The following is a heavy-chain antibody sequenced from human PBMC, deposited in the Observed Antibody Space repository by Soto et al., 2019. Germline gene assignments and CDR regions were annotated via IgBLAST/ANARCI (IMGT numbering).Heavy chain of an antibody. J-gene: IGHJ1*01. Sequence: QVQLQESGPGLVKPSETLSLTCTVSGGSISSYYWSWIRQPPGKGLEWIGYIYYSGGTNYNPSRKSRVTISGDTSKNQFSLKLSSVTAADPAVYYCAPSAGWGGNTCYYGPKYFHHWCQGTLVSVSS. D-gene: IGHD2-15*01. CDR1: GGSISSYY. V-gene: IGHV4-59*08. CDR2: IYYSGGT. CDR3: APSAGWGGNTCYYGPKYFHH.